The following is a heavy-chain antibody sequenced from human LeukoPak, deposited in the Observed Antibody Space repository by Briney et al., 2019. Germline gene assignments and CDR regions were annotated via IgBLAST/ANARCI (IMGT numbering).Heavy chain of an antibody. Sequence: GASVKVSCKASGYTFTSYDIHWVRQATGQGLEWMGWMNLNSGNTGYAQKFQGRVTMTRNTSISTAYMELSSLRSEDTAVYYCARGIGAAAHFYYYYYYMDVWGKGTTVTVSS. CDR3: ARGIGAAAHFYYYYYYMDV. CDR1: GYTFTSYD. CDR2: MNLNSGNT. V-gene: IGHV1-8*01. J-gene: IGHJ6*03. D-gene: IGHD6-13*01.